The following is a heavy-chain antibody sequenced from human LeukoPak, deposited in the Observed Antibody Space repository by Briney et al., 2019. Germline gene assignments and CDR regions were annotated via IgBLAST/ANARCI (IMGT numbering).Heavy chain of an antibody. J-gene: IGHJ4*02. V-gene: IGHV3-30*02. CDR1: GFTFSSYE. D-gene: IGHD2-2*01. CDR3: AKDRCSSTSCYGDY. Sequence: GGSLRLSCVASGFTFSSYEMNWVRQAPGKGLEWVAFIRYDGSNKYYADSVKGRFTISRDNSKNTLYLQMNSLRAEDTAVYYCAKDRCSSTSCYGDYWGQGTLVTVSS. CDR2: IRYDGSNK.